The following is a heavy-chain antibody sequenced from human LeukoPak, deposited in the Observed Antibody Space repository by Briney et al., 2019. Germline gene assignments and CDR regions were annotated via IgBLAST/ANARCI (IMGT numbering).Heavy chain of an antibody. CDR1: GYTFTSYG. CDR2: ISAYNGNT. J-gene: IGHJ4*02. D-gene: IGHD6-13*01. Sequence: GASVKVSCKASGYTFTSYGISWVRQAPGQGLEWMGWISAYNGNTNYAQKLQGRVTMTTDTSTSTAYMELRSLRSDDTAVYYCAGVPYSSSLKEEKDVDYWGQGTLVTVSS. V-gene: IGHV1-18*01. CDR3: AGVPYSSSLKEEKDVDY.